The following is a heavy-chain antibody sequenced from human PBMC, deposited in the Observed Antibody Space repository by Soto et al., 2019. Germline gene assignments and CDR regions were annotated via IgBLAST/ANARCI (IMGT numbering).Heavy chain of an antibody. CDR2: IYYSGST. D-gene: IGHD4-17*01. V-gene: IGHV4-59*01. J-gene: IGHJ6*02. CDR3: ARTVTNSYYYYYYGMDV. Sequence: PSETLSLTCTVSGGSISSYYWTWIRQPPGKGLEWIGYIYYSGSTNYNPSLKSRVTISVDTSKNQFSLKLSSVTAADTAVYYCARTVTNSYYYYYYGMDVWGQGTTVTVSS. CDR1: GGSISSYY.